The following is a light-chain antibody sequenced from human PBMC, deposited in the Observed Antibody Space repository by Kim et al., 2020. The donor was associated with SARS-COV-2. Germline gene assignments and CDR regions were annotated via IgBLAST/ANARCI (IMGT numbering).Light chain of an antibody. CDR1: NIGSKS. Sequence: SYELTQPPSVSVAPGKTATITCEGSNIGSKSVHWNQQKPGQAPVLVIYYDRDRPSGIPERFSGSKSGNTATLTIAGVEAGDEADYFCQVWDYGSDHWVFG. J-gene: IGLJ3*02. CDR2: YDR. CDR3: QVWDYGSDHWV. V-gene: IGLV3-21*04.